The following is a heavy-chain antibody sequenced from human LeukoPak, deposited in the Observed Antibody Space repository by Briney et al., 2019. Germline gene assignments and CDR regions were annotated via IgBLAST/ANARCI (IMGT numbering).Heavy chain of an antibody. CDR2: ISAYNGNT. CDR3: ARDKYSYGSFEGYYYYGMDV. Sequence: ASVKVSCKASGYTFTSYGISWVRQAPGQGLEWMGWISAYNGNTNYAQKLQGRVTMTTDTSTSTAYMELRSLRSDDTAVYYCARDKYSYGSFEGYYYYGMDVWGQGTTVTVSS. V-gene: IGHV1-18*01. D-gene: IGHD5-18*01. J-gene: IGHJ6*02. CDR1: GYTFTSYG.